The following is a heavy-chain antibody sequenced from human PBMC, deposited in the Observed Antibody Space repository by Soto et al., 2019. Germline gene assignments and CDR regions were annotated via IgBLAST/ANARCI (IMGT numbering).Heavy chain of an antibody. Sequence: QVQLQESGPGLVKPSDTLSLTCTVSGGSISSYYWSWIRQPPGKGLEWIGYIYYSGSTNYNPSLKSRVTISVDTSKNQFSLKLSSVTAADTAVYYCARDRGGSGSQRHFDYWGQGTLVTVSS. CDR1: GGSISSYY. CDR3: ARDRGGSGSQRHFDY. CDR2: IYYSGST. D-gene: IGHD3-10*01. J-gene: IGHJ4*02. V-gene: IGHV4-59*01.